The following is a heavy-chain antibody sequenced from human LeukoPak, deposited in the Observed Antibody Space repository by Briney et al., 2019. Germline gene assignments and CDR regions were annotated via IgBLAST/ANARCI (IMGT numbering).Heavy chain of an antibody. Sequence: SETLSLTCSVSGGSISGSSFFWGWIRQPPGNGLEWIGSIFSSGSTHYGPSLKSRVTMTVDTSKNQFSLKLSSVTAADTAVYYCARAEDGYQIDYWGQGTLVTVSS. J-gene: IGHJ4*02. CDR2: IFSSGST. CDR3: ARAEDGYQIDY. CDR1: GGSISGSSFF. V-gene: IGHV4-39*07. D-gene: IGHD5-24*01.